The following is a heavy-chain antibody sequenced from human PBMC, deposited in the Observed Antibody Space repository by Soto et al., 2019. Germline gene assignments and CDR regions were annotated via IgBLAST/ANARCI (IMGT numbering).Heavy chain of an antibody. CDR1: GYTFTAYH. J-gene: IGHJ6*02. D-gene: IGHD3-10*02. CDR2: INPKFGDT. Sequence: QVQLVQSGAEVKEPGDSVRVSCEASGYTFTAYHIHWVRQAPGQGLEWMGWINPKFGDTTYAQDFQGRVPMTRDMSISTVCMELSRLTSDDTAIYYCARNMDYYYGRGSGNGHGVWGQGTTVTVFS. V-gene: IGHV1-2*02. CDR3: ARNMDYYYGRGSGNGHGV.